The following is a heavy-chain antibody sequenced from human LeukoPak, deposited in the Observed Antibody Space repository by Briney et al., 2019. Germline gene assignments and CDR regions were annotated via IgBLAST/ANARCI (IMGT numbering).Heavy chain of an antibody. Sequence: TASETLSLPCSVSGGSISSSTYYWGWIRQSPVKGLEWIGSINYSGSTFYNPSLKSRLAMSVDMFNNQFSLKLTSVTATDTAVYYCASGLDARSDSSVWGQGTLVTVSS. D-gene: IGHD6-19*01. CDR1: GGSISSSTYY. CDR2: INYSGST. CDR3: ASGLDARSDSSV. V-gene: IGHV4-39*01. J-gene: IGHJ4*02.